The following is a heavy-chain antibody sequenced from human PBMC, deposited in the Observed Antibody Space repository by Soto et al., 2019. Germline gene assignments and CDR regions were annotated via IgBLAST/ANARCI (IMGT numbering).Heavy chain of an antibody. J-gene: IGHJ3*02. CDR3: ARAPRLLWFGELSGHDAFDI. CDR1: GGSISSGGYS. V-gene: IGHV4-30-2*01. D-gene: IGHD3-10*01. CDR2: IYHSGST. Sequence: QLQLQESGSGLVKPSQTLSLTCAVSGGSISSGGYSWSWIRQPPGKGLEWIGYIYHSGSTYYNPSLKSRVTISVDRSKNQFSLKLSSVTAADTAVYYCARAPRLLWFGELSGHDAFDIWGQGTMVTVSS.